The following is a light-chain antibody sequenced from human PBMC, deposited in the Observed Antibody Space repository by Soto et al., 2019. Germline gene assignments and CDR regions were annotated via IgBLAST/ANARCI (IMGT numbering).Light chain of an antibody. J-gene: IGKJ1*01. CDR1: QSVSSN. CDR2: GAS. CDR3: QQYNNSPPT. Sequence: EIVMTQSPATLSVSPGERATLSCRASQSVSSNLAWYQQKPGQAPRLLIYGASTRPTAIPARFSGSGSGTEFTLTISSLQSEDFEVYYCQQYNNSPPTFGQGTKVEIK. V-gene: IGKV3-15*01.